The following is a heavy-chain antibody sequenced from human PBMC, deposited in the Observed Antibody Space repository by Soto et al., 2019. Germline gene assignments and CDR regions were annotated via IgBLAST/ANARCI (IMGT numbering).Heavy chain of an antibody. V-gene: IGHV4-4*02. CDR3: ARKAWVRFDY. J-gene: IGHJ4*02. D-gene: IGHD7-27*01. CDR2: VFHTGNT. CDR1: VDSMTRSVW. Sequence: SETLSVTCAFSVDSMTRSVWGTWVRQPPGKGLEWIGEVFHTGNTNYNPSLKSRVTMSVDKSTNEFSLKVTSVTAADTAIYYCARKAWVRFDYWGQGALVTVSS.